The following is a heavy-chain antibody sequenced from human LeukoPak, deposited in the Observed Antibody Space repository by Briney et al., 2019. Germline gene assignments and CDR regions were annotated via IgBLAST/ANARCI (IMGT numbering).Heavy chain of an antibody. Sequence: GGSLRLSCAASGFTFDDYAMHWVRQAPGKGLEWVSGISWNSGSIGYADSVKGRFTISRDNAKNSLYLQMNSLRAEDAALYYCAKDTSVYSSGWYNFDYWGQGTLVTVSS. CDR2: ISWNSGSI. CDR1: GFTFDDYA. J-gene: IGHJ4*02. CDR3: AKDTSVYSSGWYNFDY. D-gene: IGHD6-19*01. V-gene: IGHV3-9*01.